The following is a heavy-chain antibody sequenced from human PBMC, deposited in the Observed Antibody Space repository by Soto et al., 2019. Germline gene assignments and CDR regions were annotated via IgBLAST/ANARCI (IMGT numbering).Heavy chain of an antibody. CDR3: ARGGSSWDDAFDI. D-gene: IGHD6-13*01. V-gene: IGHV3-48*01. CDR2: IRSSSSTI. J-gene: IGHJ3*02. Sequence: PGGSLRLSCAASGFTFSSYSMNWVRQAPGKGLEWVSYIRSSSSTIYYADSVKGRFTISRDNAKNSLYLQMNSLRAEDTAVYYCARGGSSWDDAFDIWGQGTMVTVSS. CDR1: GFTFSSYS.